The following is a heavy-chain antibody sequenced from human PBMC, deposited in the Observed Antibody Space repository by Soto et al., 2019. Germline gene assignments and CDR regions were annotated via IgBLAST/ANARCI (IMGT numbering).Heavy chain of an antibody. J-gene: IGHJ6*02. CDR3: ARGEDIVVVPAAIVYYYGMDV. V-gene: IGHV1-2*02. CDR1: GYTFTGYY. D-gene: IGHD2-2*02. CDR2: INPNSGGT. Sequence: GASVKVSCKASGYTFTGYYMHWVRQAPGQGLEWMGWINPNSGGTNYAQKFQGRVTMTRDTSISTAYMELSRLRSDDTAVYYCARGEDIVVVPAAIVYYYGMDVWGQGTTVTVS.